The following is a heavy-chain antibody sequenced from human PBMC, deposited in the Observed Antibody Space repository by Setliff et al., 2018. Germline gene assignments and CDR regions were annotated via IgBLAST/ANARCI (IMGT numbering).Heavy chain of an antibody. J-gene: IGHJ3*02. V-gene: IGHV4-39*01. CDR1: GGPISTSSY. D-gene: IGHD3-10*01. Sequence: SETLSLTCTVSGGPISTSSYWGWIRQPPGKGLEWIGSIYYSGTTYYNPSLKSRVTISVDTSKNQFSLKLSSVTAADTAVYYCARRGYYYGWGDSNAFDIWGQGTMVTVSS. CDR3: ARRGYYYGWGDSNAFDI. CDR2: IYYSGTT.